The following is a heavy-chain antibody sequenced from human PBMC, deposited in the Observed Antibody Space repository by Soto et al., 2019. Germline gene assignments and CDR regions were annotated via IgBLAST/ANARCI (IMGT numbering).Heavy chain of an antibody. J-gene: IGHJ4*02. CDR2: FYYSGST. CDR3: ARGTLTSYFDY. CDR1: GGSISSYY. Sequence: QVQLQEAGPGLVKPSETLSLTCTVSGGSISSYYWSWIRQPPGKGLEWIGYFYYSGSTNYNPSLKSRVTTSVDTSKNQFSLKLSSVTAADTAVYYCARGTLTSYFDYWGQGTLVTVSS. V-gene: IGHV4-59*01.